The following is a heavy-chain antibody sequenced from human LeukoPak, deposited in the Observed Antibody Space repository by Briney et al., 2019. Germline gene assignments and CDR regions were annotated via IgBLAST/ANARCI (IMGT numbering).Heavy chain of an antibody. J-gene: IGHJ5*02. CDR2: INPNSGGT. V-gene: IGHV1-2*02. Sequence: ASVKVSCKASGYTFTGYYIYWVRQAPGQGLEYMGWINPNSGGTNYAQKFQGRVTMTRDTSISTAYMDLTRLTSDDTAIYYCARGSSGWYLTSSFDPWGQGTLVIVSS. CDR1: GYTFTGYY. CDR3: ARGSSGWYLTSSFDP. D-gene: IGHD6-19*01.